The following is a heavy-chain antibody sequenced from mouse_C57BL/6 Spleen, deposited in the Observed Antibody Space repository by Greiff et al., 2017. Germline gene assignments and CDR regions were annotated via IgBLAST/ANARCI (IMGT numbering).Heavy chain of an antibody. CDR3: ARGGAATYYDFHWYFDV. V-gene: IGHV1-61*01. CDR2: IYPSDSET. Sequence: VQLQQPGAELVRPGSSVKLSCKASGYTFTSYWMDWVKQRPGQGLEWIGNIYPSDSETHYNQKFKDKATLTVDKSSSTAYMQLSSLTSEDSAVYYCARGGAATYYDFHWYFDVWGTGTTVTVSS. CDR1: GYTFTSYW. D-gene: IGHD2-4*01. J-gene: IGHJ1*03.